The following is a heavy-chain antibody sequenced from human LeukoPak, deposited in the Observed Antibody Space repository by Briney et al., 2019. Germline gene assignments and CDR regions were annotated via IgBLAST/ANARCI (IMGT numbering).Heavy chain of an antibody. CDR3: AISPDIVVVRAARWWFDP. CDR1: GGSFSGYY. V-gene: IGHV4-34*01. D-gene: IGHD2-2*01. CDR2: INHSGST. Sequence: SETLSLTCGVYGGSFSGYYWSWIRQPPGKGLEWIGEINHSGSTNYNPSLKSRVTISVDTSKNQFSLKLSSVTAADTAVYYCAISPDIVVVRAARWWFDPWGQGTLVTVSS. J-gene: IGHJ5*02.